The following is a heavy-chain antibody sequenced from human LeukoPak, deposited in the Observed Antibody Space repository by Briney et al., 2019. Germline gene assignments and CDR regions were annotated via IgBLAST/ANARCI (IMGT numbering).Heavy chain of an antibody. D-gene: IGHD3-9*01. J-gene: IGHJ4*02. CDR2: ISNDAGNY. Sequence: GGSLRLSCAASEFTFSSYGMHWVRQAPGKGLEWVALISNDAGNYYYADSVKGRFTISRDNSKNTLYLQMNSLRAEDTAVYFCAKDRRLYDILTPFDYWGQGTLVTVSS. CDR1: EFTFSSYG. CDR3: AKDRRLYDILTPFDY. V-gene: IGHV3-30*18.